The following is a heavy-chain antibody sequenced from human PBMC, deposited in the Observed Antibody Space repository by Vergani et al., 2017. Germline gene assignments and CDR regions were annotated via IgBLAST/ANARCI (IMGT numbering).Heavy chain of an antibody. CDR1: GFTFSSYA. J-gene: IGHJ4*02. CDR3: ARDRDYYGSGSTFDY. V-gene: IGHV3-30-3*01. D-gene: IGHD3-10*01. Sequence: QVQLVESGGGVVQPGRSLRLSCAASGFTFSSYAMHWVRQAPGKGLEWVAVISYDGSNKYYADSVKGRFTISRDNSKNTLYLQMNSLRAEDTAVYYCARDRDYYGSGSTFDYGGQGTLVTVSS. CDR2: ISYDGSNK.